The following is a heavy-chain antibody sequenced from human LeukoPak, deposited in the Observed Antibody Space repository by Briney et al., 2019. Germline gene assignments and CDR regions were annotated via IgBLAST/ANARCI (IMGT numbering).Heavy chain of an antibody. V-gene: IGHV3-48*03. CDR2: VSSSGSTI. J-gene: IGHJ4*02. D-gene: IGHD6-6*01. CDR1: GFTFSSYE. CDR3: ARGRIAARFVLAY. Sequence: GGSLRLSCAASGFTFSSYEMNWVRQAPGKGLEWVSYVSSSGSTIYYADSVKGRFTISGDNAKNSLYLQMNSLRAEDTAVYYCARGRIAARFVLAYWGQGTLVTVSS.